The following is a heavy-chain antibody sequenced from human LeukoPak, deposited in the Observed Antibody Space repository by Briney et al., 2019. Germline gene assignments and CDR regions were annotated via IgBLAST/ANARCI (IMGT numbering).Heavy chain of an antibody. V-gene: IGHV3-23*01. CDR1: GFTVSSNY. Sequence: GGSLRLSCAASGFTVSSNYMSWVRQAPGKGLEWVSAISGSGGSTYYADSVKGRFTISRDNSKNTLYLQMNSLRAEDTAVYYCAKIRDYYGSGISLDWFDPWGQGTLVTVSS. J-gene: IGHJ5*02. CDR2: ISGSGGST. CDR3: AKIRDYYGSGISLDWFDP. D-gene: IGHD3-10*01.